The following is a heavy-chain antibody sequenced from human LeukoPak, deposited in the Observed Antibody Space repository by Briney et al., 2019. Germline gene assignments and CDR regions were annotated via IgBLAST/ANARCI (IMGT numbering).Heavy chain of an antibody. J-gene: IGHJ5*02. Sequence: SETLSLTCIVSGGSISSGDYYWSWIRQPPGKGLEWIGYIYYTGSTYYNPSLKSRVTISVDTSKNQFSLKLSSVTAADTAVYFCANTPRWVNSYDSGPTNWFDPWGQGTLVTVSS. V-gene: IGHV4-30-4*01. CDR3: ANTPRWVNSYDSGPTNWFDP. CDR2: IYYTGST. D-gene: IGHD3-10*01. CDR1: GGSISSGDYY.